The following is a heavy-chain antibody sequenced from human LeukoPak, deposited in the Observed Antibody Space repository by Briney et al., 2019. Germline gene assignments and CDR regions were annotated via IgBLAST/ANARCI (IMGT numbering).Heavy chain of an antibody. CDR3: AKKIRYPYYFDY. CDR2: ISGSGGST. D-gene: IGHD1-26*01. J-gene: IGHJ4*02. CDR1: GFTLSSYV. Sequence: GGSLRLSCAASGFTLSSYVMSWVRQAPGKGLEWVSAISGSGGSTYYADSVKGRFTISRDNSKNTLYLQMNSLRAEDTAVYYCAKKIRYPYYFDYWGQGTLVTVSS. V-gene: IGHV3-23*01.